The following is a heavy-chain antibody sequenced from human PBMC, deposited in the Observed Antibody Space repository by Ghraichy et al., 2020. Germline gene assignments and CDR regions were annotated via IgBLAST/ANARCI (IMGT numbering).Heavy chain of an antibody. Sequence: ASVKVSCKASGYTFTGYYMHWVRQAPGQGLEWMGWINPNSGGTNYAQKFQGRVTMTRDTSISTAYMELSRLRSDDTAVYYCARVGFGRYSSSWYTLDYWGQGTLVTVSS. V-gene: IGHV1-2*02. CDR1: GYTFTGYY. CDR2: INPNSGGT. CDR3: ARVGFGRYSSSWYTLDY. D-gene: IGHD6-13*01. J-gene: IGHJ4*02.